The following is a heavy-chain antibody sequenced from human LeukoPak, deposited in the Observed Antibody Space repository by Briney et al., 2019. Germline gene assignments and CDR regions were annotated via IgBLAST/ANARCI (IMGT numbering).Heavy chain of an antibody. CDR3: AKDVPGTFDY. CDR1: GFTFSSYG. CDR2: ISYDGSNK. D-gene: IGHD3-10*01. V-gene: IGHV3-30*18. J-gene: IGHJ4*02. Sequence: GGSLRLSCAASGFTFSSYGMHWVRQAPGKGLEWVAVISYDGSNKNYADSVKGRFTISRDNSKNTLYLQMNSLTTEDTAVYYCAKDVPGTFDYWGQGTLVIVSS.